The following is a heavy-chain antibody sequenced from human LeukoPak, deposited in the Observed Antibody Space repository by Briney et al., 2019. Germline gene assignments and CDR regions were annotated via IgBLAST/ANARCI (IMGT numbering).Heavy chain of an antibody. J-gene: IGHJ5*02. Sequence: SQTLSLTCAVSGGSISSGGYSWSWIRQPPGKGLEWIGYIYHSGSTYYNPSLKSRVTISVDRSKYQFSPKLSSVTAADTAVYYCARGGYGSGSYGRDNWFDPWGQGTLVTVSS. D-gene: IGHD3-10*01. CDR1: GGSISSGGYS. CDR2: IYHSGST. CDR3: ARGGYGSGSYGRDNWFDP. V-gene: IGHV4-30-2*01.